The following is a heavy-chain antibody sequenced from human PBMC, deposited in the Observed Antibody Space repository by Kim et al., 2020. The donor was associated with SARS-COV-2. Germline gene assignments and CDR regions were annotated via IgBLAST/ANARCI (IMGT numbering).Heavy chain of an antibody. D-gene: IGHD6-6*01. V-gene: IGHV3-23*01. CDR3: AKQWAPRNNWFDP. CDR1: GFTFSSCA. Sequence: GGSLRLSCAASGFTFSSCAMNWVRLAPGKGLEWVSTITSSGSNTFYADSVKGRFTISRDNSENTLYLQINNLKAEDTAMYYCAKQWAPRNNWFDPWGQGTLVTVSS. J-gene: IGHJ5*01. CDR2: ITSSGSNT.